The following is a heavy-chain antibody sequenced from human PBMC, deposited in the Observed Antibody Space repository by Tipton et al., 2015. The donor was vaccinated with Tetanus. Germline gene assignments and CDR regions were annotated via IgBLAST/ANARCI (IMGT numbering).Heavy chain of an antibody. D-gene: IGHD3-10*01. Sequence: TLSLTCSVSGFSVSSSAYYWGWIRQPPGKGLEWIGSAYYSGTTKYNPALKSRVIISVDTSKNQFSLKLNSVTAADTAVYYCARDRDYYGSGSRGMDVWGQGTRVTVSS. V-gene: IGHV4-39*07. J-gene: IGHJ6*02. CDR2: AYYSGTT. CDR3: ARDRDYYGSGSRGMDV. CDR1: GFSVSSSAYY.